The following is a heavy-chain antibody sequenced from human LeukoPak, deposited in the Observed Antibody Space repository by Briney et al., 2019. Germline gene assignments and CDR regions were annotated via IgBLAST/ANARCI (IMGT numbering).Heavy chain of an antibody. CDR3: AKDSKATVTTAFDY. J-gene: IGHJ4*02. Sequence: GRSLRLSCAASGFTFDDYAMHWVRQAPGKGLEWVSGISWNSGSISYADSVKGRFTISRDNAKNSLCLQMNSLRAEDMALYYCAKDSKATVTTAFDYWGQGTLVTVSS. V-gene: IGHV3-9*03. D-gene: IGHD4-17*01. CDR2: ISWNSGSI. CDR1: GFTFDDYA.